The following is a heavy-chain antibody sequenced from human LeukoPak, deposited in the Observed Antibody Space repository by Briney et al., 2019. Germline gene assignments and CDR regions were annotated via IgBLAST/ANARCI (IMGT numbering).Heavy chain of an antibody. V-gene: IGHV3-11*01. D-gene: IGHD3-10*01. J-gene: IGHJ5*02. CDR2: ICNGGDSI. CDR3: AREMDGEYSSGTFYDL. Sequence: GGPLRLSCAASDFVFSDYYMSWVRQAPGKGLEWVSYICNGGDSIYYADSVRGRFTISRDNAKNSLYLHMNSLRADDTAVYYCAREMDGEYSSGTFYDLWGQGNMVTVST. CDR1: DFVFSDYY.